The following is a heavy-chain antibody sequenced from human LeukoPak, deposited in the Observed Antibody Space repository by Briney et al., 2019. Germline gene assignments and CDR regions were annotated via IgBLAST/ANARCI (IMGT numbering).Heavy chain of an antibody. CDR1: RFTVKNHA. J-gene: IGHJ4*02. D-gene: IGHD2-21*01. V-gene: IGHV3-21*01. CDR2: ISSSSSYI. CDR3: AGNCDYCDY. Sequence: GGSLRLSCAASRFTVKNHAMSWVRQAPGKGLEWVSSISSSSSYIYYADSVKGRFTISRDNAKNSLYLQMKSLRAEDTALYYCAGNCDYCDYWGQGTLVTVSS.